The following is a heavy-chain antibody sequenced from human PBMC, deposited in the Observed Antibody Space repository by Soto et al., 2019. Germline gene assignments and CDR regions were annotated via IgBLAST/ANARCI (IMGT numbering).Heavy chain of an antibody. V-gene: IGHV3-23*01. CDR3: ANCTSGGGCRGRYLDD. CDR1: GFTLANYV. CDR2: TTGRRNIL. D-gene: IGHD3-16*01. Sequence: EVQLLESGGGLVQPGGSLRLSCAASGFTLANYVMTWVRQAPGRGLEWVALTTGRRNILKYADSVKGRFTLSRDNAEDTVYLQISSLVVEDTAIYDCANCTSGGGCRGRYLDDWGRGTKVIVS. J-gene: IGHJ6*02.